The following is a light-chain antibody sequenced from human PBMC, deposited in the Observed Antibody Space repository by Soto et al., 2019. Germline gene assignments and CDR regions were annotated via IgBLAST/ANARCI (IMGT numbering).Light chain of an antibody. V-gene: IGLV1-44*01. CDR1: SSNIGSYT. CDR2: NNN. J-gene: IGLJ2*01. CDR3: AAWDDSLNGVV. Sequence: QSVLTQPPSASGTPGQRVTITCSESSSNIGSYTVNWYQQLPGTAPKLLIYNNNQRPSGVPDRFSGSKSGTSASLAISGLQSEDEADYYCAAWDDSLNGVVFGGGTKLTVL.